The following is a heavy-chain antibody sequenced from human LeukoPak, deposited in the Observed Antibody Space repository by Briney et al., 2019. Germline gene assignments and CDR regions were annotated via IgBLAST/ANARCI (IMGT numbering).Heavy chain of an antibody. V-gene: IGHV1-69*13. CDR1: GGTLSSYA. D-gene: IGHD3-22*01. Sequence: SVKVSCKASGGTLSSYAISWVRQAPGQGLEWMGGIIPIFGTANYAQKFQGRVTITADESTSTAYMELSSLRSEDTAVYYCARDSSTSTYYYDSSGYYYPNWFDPWGQGTLVTVSS. CDR3: ARDSSTSTYYYDSSGYYYPNWFDP. J-gene: IGHJ5*02. CDR2: IIPIFGTA.